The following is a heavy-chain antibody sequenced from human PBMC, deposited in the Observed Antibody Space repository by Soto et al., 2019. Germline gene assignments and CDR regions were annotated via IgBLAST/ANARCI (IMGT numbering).Heavy chain of an antibody. CDR3: AKSRYSDSSGDFYDY. CDR1: GVTFSRYG. CDR2: ISDDGANP. D-gene: IGHD3-22*01. V-gene: IGHV3-30*18. J-gene: IGHJ4*02. Sequence: QVQVVESGGGVVRPGKSLRLSCAASGVTFSRYGVHWVRQSPGKGLEWVAVISDDGANPFYADSVKGRFTISRDISKGTLYLQMNSLRAEDTAVYYCAKSRYSDSSGDFYDYWGQGTLVTVSS.